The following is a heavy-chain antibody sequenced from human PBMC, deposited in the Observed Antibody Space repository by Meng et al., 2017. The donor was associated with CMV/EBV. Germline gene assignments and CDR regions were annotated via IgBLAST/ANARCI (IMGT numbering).Heavy chain of an antibody. V-gene: IGHV1-69*10. CDR1: GGTFSSYA. J-gene: IGHJ5*02. CDR2: IIPILGIA. Sequence: SVKVSCKASGGTFSSYAISWVRQAPGQGLEWMGGIIPILGIANYAQKFQGRVTITADKSTGTAYMELSSLRSEDTAVYYCARFQLPGPHNWFDPWGQGTLVTVSS. CDR3: ARFQLPGPHNWFDP. D-gene: IGHD2-2*01.